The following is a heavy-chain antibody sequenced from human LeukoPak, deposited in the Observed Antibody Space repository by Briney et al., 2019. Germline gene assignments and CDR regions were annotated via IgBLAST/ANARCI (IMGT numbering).Heavy chain of an antibody. J-gene: IGHJ6*03. CDR3: ARGGYRYDYGGNSRYYYYMDV. D-gene: IGHD4-23*01. Sequence: GASVKVSCKASGYTFTSYDINWVRQATGQGLEWMGWMNPNSGNTGYAQKFQGRVTMTRNTSISTAYMELSSLRSEDTAVYYCARGGYRYDYGGNSRYYYYMDVWGKGTTVTISS. CDR2: MNPNSGNT. CDR1: GYTFTSYD. V-gene: IGHV1-8*01.